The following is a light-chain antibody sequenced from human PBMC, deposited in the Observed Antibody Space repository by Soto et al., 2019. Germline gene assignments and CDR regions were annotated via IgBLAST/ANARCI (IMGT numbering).Light chain of an antibody. Sequence: SYELTQPPSVSVSPGQTARITCSGDKLGDKYACWYQQKPGQSPVLVIYQDSKRPSGIPERFSGSNSGNTATLNISGTQAMDEADYYCQAWDSSTAVFGGGTKLTVL. CDR1: KLGDKY. CDR3: QAWDSSTAV. CDR2: QDS. V-gene: IGLV3-1*01. J-gene: IGLJ2*01.